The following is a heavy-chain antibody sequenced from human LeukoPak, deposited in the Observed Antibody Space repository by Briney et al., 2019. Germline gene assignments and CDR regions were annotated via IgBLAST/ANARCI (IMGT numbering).Heavy chain of an antibody. CDR1: GFTFSNYG. Sequence: SGGSLRLSCAASGFTFSNYGMHWVRQAPGKGLEWVAFIRYDGSNRYYADSVKGRFTISRDNSKNTLYLQMNSLRAEDTAVYYSAAGEHNAFHIWGQGTMVTVSS. J-gene: IGHJ3*02. CDR2: IRYDGSNR. D-gene: IGHD1/OR15-1a*01. CDR3: AAGEHNAFHI. V-gene: IGHV3-30*02.